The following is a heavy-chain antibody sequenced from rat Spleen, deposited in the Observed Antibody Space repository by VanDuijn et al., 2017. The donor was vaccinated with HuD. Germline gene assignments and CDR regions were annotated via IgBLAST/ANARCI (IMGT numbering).Heavy chain of an antibody. J-gene: IGHJ2*01. CDR3: ARHPDYSNYFDY. CDR2: ISTGGDTT. D-gene: IGHD1-1*01. CDR1: GCTFSSHG. V-gene: IGHV5S14*01. Sequence: EVQLVESGGDLVQPGRSLKLSCAAPGCTFSSHGMPWVRQTPPTGLEWVASISTGGDTTHYRHSVKGRFTISRDNVKNTQYLQMDSLRSEDTATYYCARHPDYSNYFDYWGQGVMVTVSS.